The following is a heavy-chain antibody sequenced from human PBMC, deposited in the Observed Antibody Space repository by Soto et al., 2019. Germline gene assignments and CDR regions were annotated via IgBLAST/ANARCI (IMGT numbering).Heavy chain of an antibody. D-gene: IGHD6-19*01. J-gene: IGHJ4*02. CDR3: VKDIHEQWLVSHFEY. Sequence: EVQLVESGGGSVQPGRSLRLSCVASGFTCASYAMHWVRQVPGKGLEWVSGISWNSGSIGYEDSVKGRFTISRDNAQKSLYLEMNSLRVEDTAFYYCVKDIHEQWLVSHFEYWGQGALVTVSS. CDR2: ISWNSGSI. V-gene: IGHV3-9*01. CDR1: GFTCASYA.